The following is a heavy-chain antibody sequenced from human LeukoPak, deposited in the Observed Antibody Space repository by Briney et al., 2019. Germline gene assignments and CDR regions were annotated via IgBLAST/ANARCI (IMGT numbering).Heavy chain of an antibody. CDR2: IYYSGST. V-gene: IGHV4-31*03. CDR1: GDSISSGGYY. J-gene: IGHJ3*02. Sequence: SETLSLTCTVSGDSISSGGYYWSWLRQHPGKGLEWIGYIYYSGSTYYNPSLKSRVTISVDTSKNQFSLKLSSVTAADTAVYYCARTTRYYDSSGYYLLDAFDIWGQGTMVTVSS. D-gene: IGHD3-22*01. CDR3: ARTTRYYDSSGYYLLDAFDI.